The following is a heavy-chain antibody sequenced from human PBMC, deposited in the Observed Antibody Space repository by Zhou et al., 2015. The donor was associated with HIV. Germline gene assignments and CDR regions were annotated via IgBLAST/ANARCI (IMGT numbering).Heavy chain of an antibody. CDR1: GYTFTNYG. D-gene: IGHD3-10*01. CDR3: ANAIRGAQTGPFDP. CDR2: ISTYNINA. Sequence: QVQLVQSGAEVKKPGASVKVSCKASGYTFTNYGITWVRQAPGQGLEWMGGISTYNINAVYAQKFQGRVTMTRDTSISTAYVELSRLTSDDTAMYYCANAIRGAQTGPFDPWGQGTLVTVSS. V-gene: IGHV1-18*01. J-gene: IGHJ5*02.